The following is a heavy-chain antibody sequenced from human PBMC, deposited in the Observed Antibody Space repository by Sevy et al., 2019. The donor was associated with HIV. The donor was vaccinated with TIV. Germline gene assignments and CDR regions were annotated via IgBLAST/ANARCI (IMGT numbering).Heavy chain of an antibody. J-gene: IGHJ6*02. CDR3: ARDGGATDYGMDV. CDR1: GFTFNTYN. CDR2: ISSTSNYI. D-gene: IGHD1-26*01. Sequence: GGSLRLSCGASGFTFNTYNFNWVRQAPGKGLECVSSISSTSNYIYYADSVRGRFTISRDNAKNSLYLQMNNLRAEDTAIYYCARDGGATDYGMDVWGLGTTVTVSS. V-gene: IGHV3-21*01.